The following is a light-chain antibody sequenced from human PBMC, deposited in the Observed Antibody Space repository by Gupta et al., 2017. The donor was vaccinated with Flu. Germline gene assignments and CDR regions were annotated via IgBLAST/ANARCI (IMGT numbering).Light chain of an antibody. CDR1: QSISSY. J-gene: IGKJ1*01. Sequence: DIQMTQSPSSLSASVGDRVTITCRASQSISSYLNWYQQTPGKAPNLLIYAASTLQSGVPSRFSGSGSGTDFTLTISSLQPEDSATYYCQQSYNTPRTFGQGTKVEIK. CDR3: QQSYNTPRT. CDR2: AAS. V-gene: IGKV1-39*01.